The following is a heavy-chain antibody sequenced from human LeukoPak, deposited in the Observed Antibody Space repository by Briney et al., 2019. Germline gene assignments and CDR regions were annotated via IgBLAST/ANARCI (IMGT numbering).Heavy chain of an antibody. D-gene: IGHD3-3*01. CDR2: ISAYNGNT. CDR3: ARSPPYYDFWSGYYTGYFDY. V-gene: IGHV1-18*01. J-gene: IGHJ4*02. Sequence: ASVKVSCKASGYTFTSYGISWVRQAPGQGLEWMGWISAYNGNTNYAQKLQGRVTMTTDTSTSTAYMELRSLRSDDTAVYYCARSPPYYDFWSGYYTGYFDYWGQGTLVTVSS. CDR1: GYTFTSYG.